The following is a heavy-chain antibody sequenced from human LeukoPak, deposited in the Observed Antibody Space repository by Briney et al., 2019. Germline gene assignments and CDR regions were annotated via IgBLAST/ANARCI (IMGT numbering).Heavy chain of an antibody. Sequence: GGSLRLSCAASGFTFSSYAMSWVRQAPGKGLEWVSYISSSSTIYYADSVKGRFTISRDNAKNSLYLQINSLRDEDTAVYYCARGIQLWSYYYYGVDVWGQGTTVTVSS. V-gene: IGHV3-48*02. J-gene: IGHJ6*02. CDR2: ISSSSTI. CDR3: ARGIQLWSYYYYGVDV. CDR1: GFTFSSYA. D-gene: IGHD5-18*01.